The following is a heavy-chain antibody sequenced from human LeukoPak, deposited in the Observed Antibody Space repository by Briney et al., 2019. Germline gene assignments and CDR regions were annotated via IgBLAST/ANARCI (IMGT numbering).Heavy chain of an antibody. D-gene: IGHD6-6*01. CDR2: IYHSGST. CDR3: SRDWYSRSSAGQIFYY. Sequence: SETLSLTCTVSGYSISSGYSWGWIRQPPGKGLEWIGSIYHSGSTYYNPSLTSRVTISVDTSNNQFFPKLRSGTPADTAVYYRSRDWYSRSSAGQIFYYRGQGTLFTVSP. CDR1: GYSISSGYS. V-gene: IGHV4-38-2*02. J-gene: IGHJ4*02.